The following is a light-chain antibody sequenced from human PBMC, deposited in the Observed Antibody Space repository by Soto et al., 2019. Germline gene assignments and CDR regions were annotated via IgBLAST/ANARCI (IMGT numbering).Light chain of an antibody. CDR1: QSITTY. J-gene: IGKJ1*01. CDR2: ATS. CDR3: QQTYTTPWT. Sequence: DIQMTQSPSSLSASVGDRVTVTCRASQSITTYLNWFQHRPGKAPKLLIYATSSVPSGVPSRFSGSGSGTDFTLTISSLQPEEFATYSCQQTYTTPWTFGQGTKVEI. V-gene: IGKV1-39*01.